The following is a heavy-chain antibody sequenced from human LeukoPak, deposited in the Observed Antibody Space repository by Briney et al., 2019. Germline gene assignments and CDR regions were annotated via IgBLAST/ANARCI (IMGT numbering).Heavy chain of an antibody. V-gene: IGHV1-18*01. CDR2: ISAYIGNT. D-gene: IGHD2-21*02. J-gene: IGHJ5*02. Sequence: AASVTVSCTASGYTFTSYGISWVRQAPGQGLEWVGWISAYIGNTNYAQKLQGRVTMTTDTSTRTAYMELRSLRSDDTAVYYCARDRDCGGDCSPGWFDPWGQGTLVTVSS. CDR1: GYTFTSYG. CDR3: ARDRDCGGDCSPGWFDP.